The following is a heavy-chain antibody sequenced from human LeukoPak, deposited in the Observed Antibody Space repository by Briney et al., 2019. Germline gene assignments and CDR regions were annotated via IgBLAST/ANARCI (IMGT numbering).Heavy chain of an antibody. V-gene: IGHV4-4*09. J-gene: IGHJ3*02. CDR1: GTSITPYS. CDR2: FYTSGNT. CDR3: ARHRAEMATITDDTFDM. D-gene: IGHD5-24*01. Sequence: SETPSLTCSVSGTSITPYSWSWIRQPPGRGLEWIGYFYTSGNTHQNPTLKSRVTMSIDASKNQFSLRLSSMTAADTAVYYCARHRAEMATITDDTFDMWGQGTMVTVSS.